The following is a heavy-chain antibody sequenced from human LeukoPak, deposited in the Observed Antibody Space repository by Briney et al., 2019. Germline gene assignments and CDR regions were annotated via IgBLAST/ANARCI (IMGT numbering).Heavy chain of an antibody. Sequence: ASVKVSCKASGYTFSSYGITWVRQAPGQGPEWMGWISAYDGHTFYAQKFRGRVTMTTDTSTSTAYMELRSLGSDNTAVYYCARDLWFAATSPYGMDVWGQGTTVTVSS. D-gene: IGHD2-21*01. J-gene: IGHJ6*02. CDR2: ISAYDGHT. CDR3: ARDLWFAATSPYGMDV. CDR1: GYTFSSYG. V-gene: IGHV1-18*01.